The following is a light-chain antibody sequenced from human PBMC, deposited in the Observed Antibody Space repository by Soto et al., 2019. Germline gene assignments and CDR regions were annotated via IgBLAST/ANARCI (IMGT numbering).Light chain of an antibody. V-gene: IGKV1-33*01. Sequence: DIQMTQSPSSLSASVGDRVTITCQASQDISNYLNWYQQKPGKAPKLLIYDASNLETGVPSRFSGSGSGAEFTLTISSLQPDDFATYHCQQTYSSSATFGQGTKVDIK. CDR3: QQTYSSSAT. J-gene: IGKJ1*01. CDR1: QDISNY. CDR2: DAS.